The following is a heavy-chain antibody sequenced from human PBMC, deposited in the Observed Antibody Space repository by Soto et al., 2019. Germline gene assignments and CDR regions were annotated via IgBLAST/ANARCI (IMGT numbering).Heavy chain of an antibody. CDR1: GSSFKTLT. Sequence: ASVKVSFKTSGSSFKTLTSYWLRQFPGQRFEGLGGIDRVNGDTDYSEKFEDRVTFTMDVSASTVYLEVRALGSEDSATYYFAGGTQVTGSYYYGIDVWGPGTTVTVSS. CDR3: AGGTQVTGSYYYGIDV. D-gene: IGHD1-7*01. J-gene: IGHJ6*02. CDR2: IDRVNGDT. V-gene: IGHV1-3*01.